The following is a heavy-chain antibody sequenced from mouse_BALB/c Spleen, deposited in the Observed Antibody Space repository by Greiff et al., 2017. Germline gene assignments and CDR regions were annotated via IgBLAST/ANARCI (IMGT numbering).Heavy chain of an antibody. CDR2: ISSGGSYT. J-gene: IGHJ4*01. V-gene: IGHV5-6*01. D-gene: IGHD1-1*01. CDR1: GFTFSSYG. Sequence: EVKLVESGGDLVKPGGSLKLSCAASGFTFSSYGMSWVRQTPDKRLEWVATISSGGSYTYYPDSVKERFTISRDNAKNTLYLQMSSQKYEDTAMYYCGRNRENYNGSSPEDMDDWGEGTTVTVSS. CDR3: GRNRENYNGSSPEDMDD.